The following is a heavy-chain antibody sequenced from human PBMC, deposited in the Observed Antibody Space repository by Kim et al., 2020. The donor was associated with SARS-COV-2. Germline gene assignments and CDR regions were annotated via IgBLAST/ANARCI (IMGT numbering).Heavy chain of an antibody. D-gene: IGHD3-16*02. CDR3: ARDTWGYDYVWGSYRPGIYWYFDL. J-gene: IGHJ2*01. V-gene: IGHV4-4*02. Sequence: SETLSLTCAVSGGSISSSNWWSWVRQPPGKGLEWIGEIYHSGSTNYNPSLKSRVTISVDKSKNQFSLKLSSVTAADTAVYYCARDTWGYDYVWGSYRPGIYWYFDLWGRGTLVTVSS. CDR2: IYHSGST. CDR1: GGSISSSNW.